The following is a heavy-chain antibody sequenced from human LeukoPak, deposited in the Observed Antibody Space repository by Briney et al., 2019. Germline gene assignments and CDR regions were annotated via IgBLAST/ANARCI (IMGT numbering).Heavy chain of an antibody. J-gene: IGHJ4*02. V-gene: IGHV1-69*13. CDR1: GGTFSSYA. Sequence: ASVKVSCKASGGTFSSYAISWVRQAPGQGLEWMGGIIPIFGTANYAQKFQGRVTITADESTSTAYMELSSLRSEDTAVYYCALIIGGSTSYYFDYWGQGTLVTVSS. D-gene: IGHD2-2*01. CDR2: IIPIFGTA. CDR3: ALIIGGSTSYYFDY.